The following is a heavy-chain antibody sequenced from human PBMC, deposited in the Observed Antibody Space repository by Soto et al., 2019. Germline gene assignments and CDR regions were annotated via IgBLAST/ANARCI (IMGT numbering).Heavy chain of an antibody. Sequence: ASVKVSCKASGYTFTSYAMHWVRQAPGQRLEWMGWINAGNGNTNYAQKLQGRVTMTTDTSTTTAYMELRSLRSDDTAVYYCARSGPPAGYWGQGTKVTVSS. CDR1: GYTFTSYA. CDR3: ARSGPPAGY. CDR2: INAGNGNT. J-gene: IGHJ4*02. V-gene: IGHV1-3*01. D-gene: IGHD3-10*01.